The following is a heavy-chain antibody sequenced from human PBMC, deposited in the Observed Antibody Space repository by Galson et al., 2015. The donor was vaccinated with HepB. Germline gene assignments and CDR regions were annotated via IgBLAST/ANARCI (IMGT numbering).Heavy chain of an antibody. J-gene: IGHJ4*02. CDR1: GFTFKSHG. CDR3: VKESGFGEGYFDY. D-gene: IGHD3-10*01. V-gene: IGHV3-30*18. Sequence: SLRLSCATSGFTFKSHGMHWVRQAPGEGLVWVAIISHDGNYKRYIDSVKGRFNISRDNSKNTVYLQMNSLKTEDTAVYYCVKESGFGEGYFDYWGQGTLVTVSS. CDR2: ISHDGNYK.